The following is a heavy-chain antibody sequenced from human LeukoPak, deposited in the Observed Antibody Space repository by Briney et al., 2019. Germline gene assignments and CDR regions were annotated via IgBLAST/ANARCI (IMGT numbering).Heavy chain of an antibody. D-gene: IGHD4-23*01. CDR2: ISGSGGST. CDR3: AKVPYGGNSGTIDY. Sequence: GGSLRLSCAASGFTFSSYAMSRVRQAPGKGLEWVSAISGSGGSTYYADSVKGRFTISRDNSKNTLYLQMNSLRAEDTAVYYCAKVPYGGNSGTIDYWGQGTLVTVSS. CDR1: GFTFSSYA. J-gene: IGHJ4*02. V-gene: IGHV3-23*01.